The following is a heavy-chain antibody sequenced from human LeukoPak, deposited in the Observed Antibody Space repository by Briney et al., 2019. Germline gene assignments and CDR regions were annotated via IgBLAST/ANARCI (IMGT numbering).Heavy chain of an antibody. J-gene: IGHJ4*02. CDR2: IKEDGSDK. V-gene: IGHV3-7*01. CDR1: GFRFSTYW. Sequence: GSPRLSCEVSGFRFSTYWMTWVRQAPGKGLEWVANIKEDGSDKYYVDSVKGRFTISRDNAKNSVYLQMNSLRAEDTAVYYCARGSGWTDYWGQGTLVTVSS. D-gene: IGHD6-19*01. CDR3: ARGSGWTDY.